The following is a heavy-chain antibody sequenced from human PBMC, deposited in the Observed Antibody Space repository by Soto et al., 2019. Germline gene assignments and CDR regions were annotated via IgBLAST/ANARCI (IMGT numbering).Heavy chain of an antibody. CDR2: IIPIFGTA. CDR3: ARAPVDIVATNYYYYGMDV. CDR1: GGTFSSYA. J-gene: IGHJ6*02. Sequence: SVKVSCKASGGTFSSYAISWVRQAPGQGLEWMGGIIPIFGTANYAQKFQGRVTITADESTSTAYMELSSLRSEDTAVYYCARAPVDIVATNYYYYGMDVWGQGTTVTVSS. D-gene: IGHD5-12*01. V-gene: IGHV1-69*13.